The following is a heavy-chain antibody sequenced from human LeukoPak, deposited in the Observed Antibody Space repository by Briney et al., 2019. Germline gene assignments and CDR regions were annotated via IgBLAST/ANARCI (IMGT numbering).Heavy chain of an antibody. CDR2: IYYSGST. CDR1: GGSISSGDYY. Sequence: SQTLSLTCTVSGGSISSGDYYWSWIRQPPGKGLEWIGYIYYSGSTYYNPSLKSRVTISVDTSKNQFSLKLSSVTAADTAVYYCARVGGWGISTGYYLGGYYFDYWGQGTLVTVSS. CDR3: ARVGGWGISTGYYLGGYYFDY. J-gene: IGHJ4*02. V-gene: IGHV4-30-4*01. D-gene: IGHD3-9*01.